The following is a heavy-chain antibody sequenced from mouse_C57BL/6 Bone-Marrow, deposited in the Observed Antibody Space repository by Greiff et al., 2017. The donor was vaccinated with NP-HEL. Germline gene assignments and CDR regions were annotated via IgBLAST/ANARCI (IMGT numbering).Heavy chain of an antibody. CDR3: ARASSNAGTFDY. CDR2: IRTKANGYTT. D-gene: IGHD3-2*02. V-gene: IGHV7-3*01. CDR1: GFTFTDYY. J-gene: IGHJ2*01. Sequence: EVQLVESGGGLVQPGGSLSLSCAASGFTFTDYYMSWVRQPPGKALEWMGFIRTKANGYTTEYSASVKGRFTISRDNSKSDLYLQMNALRAEDSATYYGARASSNAGTFDYWGQGTTLTVSS.